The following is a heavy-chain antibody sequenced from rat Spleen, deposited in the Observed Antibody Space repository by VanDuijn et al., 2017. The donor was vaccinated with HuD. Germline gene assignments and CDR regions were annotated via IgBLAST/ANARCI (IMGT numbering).Heavy chain of an antibody. CDR1: GFTFKNYW. D-gene: IGHD5-1*01. CDR3: ARGWERFAY. J-gene: IGHJ3*01. V-gene: IGHV2S12*01. CDR2: ISSGGSP. Sequence: VQLVESGGGLVQPGRSLKLSCVASGFTFKNYWMTWIRQPPGKGLEWIAAISSGGSPYYNSALRSRLSISRDTSKSQIFLKMNSLQTEDTAMYFCARGWERFAYWGQGTLVTVSS.